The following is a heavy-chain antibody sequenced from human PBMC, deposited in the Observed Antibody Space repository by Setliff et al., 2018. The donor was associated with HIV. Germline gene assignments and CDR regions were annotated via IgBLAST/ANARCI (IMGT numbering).Heavy chain of an antibody. J-gene: IGHJ4*02. D-gene: IGHD3-10*01. V-gene: IGHV3-66*02. CDR3: ARLRPYNSALDY. CDR2: IYSDGNT. Sequence: GASLKISCAASGFTVSSYYMSWVRQAPGKGLEWVSTIYSDGNTYHADSVKGRFTLSRDNSENALFLQMNSLRPEDTAVYYCARLRPYNSALDYWGQGTLVTVSS. CDR1: GFTVSSYY.